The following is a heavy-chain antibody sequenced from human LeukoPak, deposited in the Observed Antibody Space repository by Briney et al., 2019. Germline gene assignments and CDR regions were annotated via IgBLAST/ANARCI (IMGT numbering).Heavy chain of an antibody. V-gene: IGHV3-48*04. CDR2: ISTSTTTI. CDR3: ARDRDYGSGRTRFDY. Sequence: GGSLRLSCEASGFTFSSYSMNWVRQAPGKGLEWISYISTSTTTIYYANSVKGRFTISRDNAKNSLYLQMNSLRAEDTAVYYCARDRDYGSGRTRFDYWGQGTLVTVSS. J-gene: IGHJ4*02. D-gene: IGHD3-10*01. CDR1: GFTFSSYS.